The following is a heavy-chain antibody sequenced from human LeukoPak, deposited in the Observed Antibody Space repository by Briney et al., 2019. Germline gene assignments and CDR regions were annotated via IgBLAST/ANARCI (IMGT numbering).Heavy chain of an antibody. J-gene: IGHJ4*02. CDR1: GGSISSNNW. CDR3: ASDGYYSQDY. CDR2: IYHSGRT. Sequence: SETLSLTCTVSGGSISSNNWWSWVRQPPGKELEWIGEIYHSGRTHYKPSLKSRVTISVDKSKHPFSLKLSSVTPADTALHYCASDGYYSQDYWGQGTPVTVSS. V-gene: IGHV4-4*02. D-gene: IGHD2-15*01.